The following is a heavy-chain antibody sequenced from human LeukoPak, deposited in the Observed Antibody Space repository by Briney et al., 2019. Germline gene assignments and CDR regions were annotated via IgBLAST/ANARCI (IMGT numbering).Heavy chain of an antibody. V-gene: IGHV5-51*01. CDR2: IYPGDSDT. J-gene: IGHJ5*02. CDR3: ARQWYSSSSRWFDP. D-gene: IGHD6-13*01. Sequence: GESLKISCQGSGYSFTSYWIGWVRQMPGKGLEWMGSIYPGDSDTRYSPSFQGQVTISADKSISTAYLQWSSLKASDTAMYYCARQWYSSSSRWFDPWGQGTLVTVSS. CDR1: GYSFTSYW.